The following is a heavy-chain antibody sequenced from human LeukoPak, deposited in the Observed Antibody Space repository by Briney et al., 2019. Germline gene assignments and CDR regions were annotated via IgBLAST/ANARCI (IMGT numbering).Heavy chain of an antibody. CDR2: IYYSGST. V-gene: IGHV4-31*02. D-gene: IGHD3-10*01. CDR1: GFTFSSFG. J-gene: IGHJ4*02. CDR3: ARETMVRGVDY. Sequence: LRLSCAASGFTFSSFGMHWVRQHPGKGLEWIGYIYYSGSTYYNPSLKSRVTISVDTSKNQFSLKLSSVTAADTAVYYCARETMVRGVDYWGQGTLVTVSS.